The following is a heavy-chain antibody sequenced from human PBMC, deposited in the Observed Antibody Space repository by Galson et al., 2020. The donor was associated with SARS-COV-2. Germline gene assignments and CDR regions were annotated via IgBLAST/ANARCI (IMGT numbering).Heavy chain of an antibody. CDR3: AKDNRVDIVVVPAAPPDAFDI. D-gene: IGHD2-2*03. V-gene: IGHV3-23*01. J-gene: IGHJ3*02. CDR1: GFTFSSYA. Sequence: GGSLRLSCAASGFTFSSYAMSWVRQAPGKGLEWVSAISGGGGSTYYADSVKGRFTISRDNSKNTLYLQMNSLRAEDTAVYYCAKDNRVDIVVVPAAPPDAFDIWGQGTMVTVSS. CDR2: ISGGGGST.